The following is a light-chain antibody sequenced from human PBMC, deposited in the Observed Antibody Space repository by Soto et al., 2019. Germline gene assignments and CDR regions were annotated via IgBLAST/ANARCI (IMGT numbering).Light chain of an antibody. Sequence: EIVLTQSPGTLCLSPGERATLSCRASQSVSSSYLAWYQQKPGQAPRLLIYGSSTRATGIPDRFSGSGSETDFTLTISRLEPEDFAVYFCQQYGDSPWTFGQGTKVDI. V-gene: IGKV3-20*01. J-gene: IGKJ1*01. CDR1: QSVSSSY. CDR3: QQYGDSPWT. CDR2: GSS.